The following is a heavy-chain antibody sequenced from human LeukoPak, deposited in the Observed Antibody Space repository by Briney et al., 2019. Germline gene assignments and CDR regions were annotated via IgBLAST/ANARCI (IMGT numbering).Heavy chain of an antibody. V-gene: IGHV1-2*06. J-gene: IGHJ4*02. CDR1: GYTFTGYY. Sequence: ASVKVSCKASGYTFTGYYIHWVGQAPGQGLEWLGRINPNSGGTNYAQKFHGRVTITSNTSINTAYMDLSSLRSDDTAVYYCARESGDGSGSYDYWGQGTLVTVSS. CDR2: INPNSGGT. D-gene: IGHD3-10*01. CDR3: ARESGDGSGSYDY.